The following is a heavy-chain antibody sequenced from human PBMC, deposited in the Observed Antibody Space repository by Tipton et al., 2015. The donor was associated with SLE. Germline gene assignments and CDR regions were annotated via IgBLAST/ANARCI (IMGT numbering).Heavy chain of an antibody. CDR1: GGSISSGNYY. CDR3: ARLVRHVVSAYFGLDA. V-gene: IGHV4-61*09. CDR2: VQTSGNT. Sequence: TLSLTCSVSGGSISSGNYYWTWIRQPAGKGLEWIGYVQTSGNTDYNPSLKSRVTISLDTSKSQFSLKLNSVTAADTAVYYCARLVRHVVSAYFGLDAWGQGTTVTVSS. D-gene: IGHD2-2*01. J-gene: IGHJ6*02.